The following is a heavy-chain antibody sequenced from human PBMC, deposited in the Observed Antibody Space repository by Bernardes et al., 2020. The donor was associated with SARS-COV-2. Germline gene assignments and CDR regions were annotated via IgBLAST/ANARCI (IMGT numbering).Heavy chain of an antibody. D-gene: IGHD3-16*01. CDR1: GYTFNAYY. Sequence: ASVKVSCEASGYTFNAYYMHWVRQAPGQGLEWMGWINPNSGGANYARKFQGRVTMASDTSISTAYMELRRLTSDDTAVYYCVGGGRDLYFYSGKEVWGQGTTVTVSS. J-gene: IGHJ6*02. V-gene: IGHV1-2*02. CDR2: INPNSGGA. CDR3: VGGGRDLYFYSGKEV.